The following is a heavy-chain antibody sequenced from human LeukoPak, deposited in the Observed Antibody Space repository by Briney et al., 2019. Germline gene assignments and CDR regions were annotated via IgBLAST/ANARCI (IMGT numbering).Heavy chain of an antibody. CDR3: ARDTLVGATDVDY. Sequence: GESLKISCKGSGYSFTGYYMHWVRQAPGQGLEWMGWINPNSGGTNYAQKFQGRVTMTRGTSISTAYMELSRLRSDDTAVYYCARDTLVGATDVDYWGQGTLVTVSS. D-gene: IGHD1-26*01. J-gene: IGHJ4*02. CDR2: INPNSGGT. V-gene: IGHV1-2*02. CDR1: GYSFTGYY.